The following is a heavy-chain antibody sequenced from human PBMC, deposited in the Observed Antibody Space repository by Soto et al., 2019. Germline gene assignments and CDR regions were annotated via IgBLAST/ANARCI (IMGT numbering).Heavy chain of an antibody. CDR1: GGSISSSSYY. V-gene: IGHV4-39*01. CDR3: ARHPDSSSWYQERPLSFLFDP. D-gene: IGHD6-13*01. Sequence: PSETLSLTCTVSGGSISSSSYYWGWIRQPPGKGLEWIGSIYYSGSTYYNPSLKSRVTISVDTSKNQFPLKLSSVTAADTAVYYCARHPDSSSWYQERPLSFLFDPWGLGTLVTVSS. J-gene: IGHJ5*02. CDR2: IYYSGST.